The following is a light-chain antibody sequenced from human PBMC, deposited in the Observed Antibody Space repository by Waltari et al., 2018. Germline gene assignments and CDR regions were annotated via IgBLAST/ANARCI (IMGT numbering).Light chain of an antibody. J-gene: IGKJ4*01. V-gene: IGKV3-20*01. CDR2: GAS. Sequence: EIVLTQSPGTLSLSPGERATLSCRASQTVRTTYLAWYQQKPCQAPTPLIYGASSRATGIPDRFSGSGSGTDFSLTISSLEPEDFAVYYCQQYDISPLTFGGGTKVEIK. CDR1: QTVRTTY. CDR3: QQYDISPLT.